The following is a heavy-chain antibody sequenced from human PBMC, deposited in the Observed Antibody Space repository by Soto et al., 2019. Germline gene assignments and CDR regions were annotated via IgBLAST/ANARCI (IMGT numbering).Heavy chain of an antibody. J-gene: IGHJ3*02. CDR3: ARVSSGRKQRNDAFDI. D-gene: IGHD1-26*01. CDR2: INPSDGST. Sequence: GASVKVSCKASGYTFTSYYMHWVRQAPGQGLEWMGIINPSDGSTSYAQKFQGRVTMTRDTSTSTVYMELSSLRSEDTAVYYCARVSSGRKQRNDAFDIWGQGTMVTVSS. CDR1: GYTFTSYY. V-gene: IGHV1-46*01.